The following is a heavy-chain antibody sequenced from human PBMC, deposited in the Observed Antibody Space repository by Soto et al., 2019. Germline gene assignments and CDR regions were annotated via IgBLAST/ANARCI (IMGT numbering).Heavy chain of an antibody. CDR1: GFTFSSYA. Sequence: GGSLRLSCAASGFTFSSYAMSWVRQAPGKGLEWVSAISGSGGSTYYADSVKGRFTISRDNSKNTLYLQMNSLRAEDTAVYYCAKDQSDFLSGYFKIYNRFAPSGQGTLVTVSS. CDR3: AKDQSDFLSGYFKIYNRFAP. CDR2: ISGSGGST. J-gene: IGHJ5*02. V-gene: IGHV3-23*01. D-gene: IGHD3-3*01.